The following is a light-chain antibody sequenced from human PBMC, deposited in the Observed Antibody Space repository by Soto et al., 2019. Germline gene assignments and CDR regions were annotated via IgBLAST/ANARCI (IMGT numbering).Light chain of an antibody. CDR3: SSYTTTSTLE. Sequence: QSALTQPASVSGSPGQSITISCTGTSSDVGAYNYVSWYQQHPGKAPKLMIYEVSNRPSGVSNRFSGSKSGNTASLTISGLQAEDEADYYCSSYTTTSTLEIGGGTKLTFL. CDR1: SSDVGAYNY. CDR2: EVS. J-gene: IGLJ2*01. V-gene: IGLV2-14*01.